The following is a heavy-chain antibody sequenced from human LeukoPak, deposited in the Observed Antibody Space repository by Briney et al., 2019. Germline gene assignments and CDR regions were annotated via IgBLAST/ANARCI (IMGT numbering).Heavy chain of an antibody. V-gene: IGHV4-39*01. J-gene: IGHJ4*02. D-gene: IGHD2-2*01. CDR2: IYYSGST. CDR3: ARGVAVVPATHYDFDY. CDR1: GGSISSSGYY. Sequence: SETLSLTCTVSGGSISSSGYYWGWIRQPPGKGLEWIGNIYYSGSTHYNPSLKSRVTISVDTSKNQFSLKLSSVTAADTAVYYCARGVAVVPATHYDFDYWGQGSLVTVRS.